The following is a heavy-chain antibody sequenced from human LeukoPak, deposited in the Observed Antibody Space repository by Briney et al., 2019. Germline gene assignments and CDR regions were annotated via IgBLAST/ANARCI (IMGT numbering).Heavy chain of an antibody. CDR1: GFTFSSYAM. CDR3: ARDLPYAFDI. V-gene: IGHV4-4*02. Sequence: GSLRLSCAASGFTFSSYAMSWVRQPPGKGLEWIGEIYHSGGTNYNPSLKSRVTISVDKSKNQFSLKLSSVTAADTAVYYCARDLPYAFDIWGQGTMVTVSS. J-gene: IGHJ3*02. CDR2: IYHSGGT.